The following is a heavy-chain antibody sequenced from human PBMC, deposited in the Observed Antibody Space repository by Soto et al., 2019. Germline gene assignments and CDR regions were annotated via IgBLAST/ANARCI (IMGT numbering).Heavy chain of an antibody. V-gene: IGHV4-34*01. CDR3: ARQRPYYDILTGQNYYYYGMDV. Sequence: QVQLQQWGAGLLKPSETLSLTCAVYGGSFSGYYWSWIRQPPGKGLEWIGEINHSGSTNYNPSLKSRVTISVDTSKNQFSLKLSSVTAADTAVYYCARQRPYYDILTGQNYYYYGMDVW. J-gene: IGHJ6*01. CDR2: INHSGST. CDR1: GGSFSGYY. D-gene: IGHD3-9*01.